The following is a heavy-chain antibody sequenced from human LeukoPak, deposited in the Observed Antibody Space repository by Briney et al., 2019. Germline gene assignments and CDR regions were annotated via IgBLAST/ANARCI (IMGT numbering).Heavy chain of an antibody. Sequence: SETLSLTCTVSGGSISSGGYYWSWIRQHPGKGLEWIGYIYYSGSTNYNPSLKSRVTMSVDTSKNQFSLKLSSVTAADTAVYYCARDVSHYFDYWGQGTLVTVSS. D-gene: IGHD2/OR15-2a*01. CDR1: GGSISSGGYY. J-gene: IGHJ4*02. V-gene: IGHV4-61*08. CDR2: IYYSGST. CDR3: ARDVSHYFDY.